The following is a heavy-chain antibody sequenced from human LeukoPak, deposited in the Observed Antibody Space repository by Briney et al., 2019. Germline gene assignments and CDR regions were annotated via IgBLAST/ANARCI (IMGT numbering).Heavy chain of an antibody. Sequence: GGSLRLSCAASGFTFRRYRMNWVRQAPGKELVWVSRINSDGSSTTYADSVKGRFTISRDNAKNTLYLQMNSLRAEDTAVYFCAILSATDSFDYWGQGTLVTVSS. V-gene: IGHV3-74*03. CDR1: GFTFRRYR. D-gene: IGHD1-1*01. J-gene: IGHJ4*02. CDR3: AILSATDSFDY. CDR2: INSDGSST.